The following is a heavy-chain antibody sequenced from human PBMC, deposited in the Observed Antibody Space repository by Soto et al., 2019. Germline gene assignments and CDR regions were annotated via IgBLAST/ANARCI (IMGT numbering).Heavy chain of an antibody. CDR2: ISYDGSNK. Sequence: PGGSLRLSCAASGFTFSSYGMHWVRQAPGKGLEWVAVISYDGSNKYYADSLKGRFTISRDNSKNTLYLQMNSLRAEDTAVYYCAKDLSSPSIAAPNYYYGMDVWGQGTTVTVSS. CDR3: AKDLSSPSIAAPNYYYGMDV. D-gene: IGHD6-13*01. J-gene: IGHJ6*02. CDR1: GFTFSSYG. V-gene: IGHV3-30*18.